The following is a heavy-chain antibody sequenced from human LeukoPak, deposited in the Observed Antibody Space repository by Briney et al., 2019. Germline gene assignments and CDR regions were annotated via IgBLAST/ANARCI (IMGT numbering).Heavy chain of an antibody. CDR3: ARHQSYGMDV. CDR1: GASISDFS. V-gene: IGHV4-59*08. J-gene: IGHJ6*02. CDR2: IYNSVST. Sequence: SETLSLTCTVSGASISDFSWTWLRQPPGKGLESIGYIYNSVSTNYNPSLRGRVTISVDTSKNQFSLKLSSVTAADTAVYYCARHQSYGMDVWGQGTTVTVSS.